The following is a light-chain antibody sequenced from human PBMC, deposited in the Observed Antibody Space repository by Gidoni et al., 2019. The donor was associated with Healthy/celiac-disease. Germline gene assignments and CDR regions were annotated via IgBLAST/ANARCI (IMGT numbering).Light chain of an antibody. J-gene: IGKJ4*01. CDR3: QQYGSSPRLT. CDR1: QSVSSSY. V-gene: IGKV3-20*01. Sequence: EIVLTQSPGTLSLSPGERATLSCRARQSVSSSYLAWYQQKPGHAPRLLIYGASSRATGIPDRFSGSGSGTDFTLTISRLEPEDFAVYYCQQYGSSPRLTFGGGTKVEIK. CDR2: GAS.